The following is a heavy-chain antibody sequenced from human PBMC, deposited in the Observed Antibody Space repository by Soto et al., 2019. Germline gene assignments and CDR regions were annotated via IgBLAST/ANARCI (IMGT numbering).Heavy chain of an antibody. Sequence: PGGSLRLSCAASGFTFDDYSMNWVRQAPGKGLEWVSSISSSSSYIYYADSVKGRFTISRDNAKNSLYLQMNSLRAEDTAVYYCARDHDSSGYYFDYWGQGTLVTVSS. V-gene: IGHV3-21*01. D-gene: IGHD3-22*01. CDR2: ISSSSSYI. J-gene: IGHJ4*02. CDR1: GFTFDDYS. CDR3: ARDHDSSGYYFDY.